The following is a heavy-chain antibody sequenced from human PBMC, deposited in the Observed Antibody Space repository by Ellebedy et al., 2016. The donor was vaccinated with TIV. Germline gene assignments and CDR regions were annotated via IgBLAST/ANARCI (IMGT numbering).Heavy chain of an antibody. J-gene: IGHJ4*02. V-gene: IGHV3-30*18. D-gene: IGHD2-21*02. Sequence: GESLKISCAASGFTFSSYAMSWVRQAPGKGLEWVALISYDGGNKNYADSVKGRFTISRDKSKNTLYLQLNSLRSEDTAVYFCAKAQTKKLVTVFDYWGQGTLVTVSS. CDR1: GFTFSSYA. CDR3: AKAQTKKLVTVFDY. CDR2: ISYDGGNK.